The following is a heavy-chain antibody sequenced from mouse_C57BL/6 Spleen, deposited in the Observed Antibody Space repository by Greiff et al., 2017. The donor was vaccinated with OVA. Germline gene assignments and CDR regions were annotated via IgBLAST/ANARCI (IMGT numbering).Heavy chain of an antibody. Sequence: VQLQQSGAELARPGASVKMSCKASGYTFTSYTMHWVKQRPGQGLEWIGYINPSSGYTKYNQKFKDKATLTADKSSSTAYMQLSSLTSEDSAVYYCARSGRITTVVATNYFDYWGQGTTLTVSS. J-gene: IGHJ2*01. D-gene: IGHD1-1*01. V-gene: IGHV1-4*01. CDR3: ARSGRITTVVATNYFDY. CDR1: GYTFTSYT. CDR2: INPSSGYT.